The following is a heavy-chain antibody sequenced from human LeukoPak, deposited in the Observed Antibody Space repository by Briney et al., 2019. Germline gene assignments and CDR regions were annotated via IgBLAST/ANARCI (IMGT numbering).Heavy chain of an antibody. D-gene: IGHD1-26*01. V-gene: IGHV3-21*01. J-gene: IGHJ3*02. CDR2: ISSGTSYM. CDR3: ARDPTSSWETAFDI. Sequence: SGGSLRLSCAASGFTFTNYAMSWVRQTPGKGLEWVSSISSGTSYMYYADSVKGRFTISRDNAKNSLYLQMNSLRAEDTAVYYCARDPTSSWETAFDIWGQGTMVTVSS. CDR1: GFTFTNYA.